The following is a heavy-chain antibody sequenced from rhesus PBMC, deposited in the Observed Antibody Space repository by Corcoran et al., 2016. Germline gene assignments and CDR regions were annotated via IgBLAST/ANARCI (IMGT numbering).Heavy chain of an antibody. CDR1: GYTFTDYY. D-gene: IGHD4-29*01. V-gene: IGHV1-111*02. J-gene: IGHJ4*01. CDR3: AREAEAAVAVPDY. CDR2: VDPEDGEA. Sequence: EVQLVQSGAEVKKPGASVKISCKASGYTFTDYYLHWVRQAPGKGLEWMGRVDPEDGEALHAQKFQGRVTITADTSTSTAYMELSSLRSEDTAVYYCAREAEAAVAVPDYWGQGVLVTVSS.